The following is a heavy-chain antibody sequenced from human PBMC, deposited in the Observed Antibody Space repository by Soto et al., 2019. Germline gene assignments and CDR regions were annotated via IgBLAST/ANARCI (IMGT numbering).Heavy chain of an antibody. CDR3: ARGGSMEYCSSPSCYSIWFDP. CDR2: INHSGST. V-gene: IGHV4-34*01. D-gene: IGHD2-2*02. CDR1: GGSFSGYY. J-gene: IGHJ5*02. Sequence: PSETLSLTCAVYGGSFSGYYWSWIRQPPGKGLEWIGEINHSGSTNYNPSLKSRVTISVDTSKNQFSLKLSSVTAADTAVYYCARGGSMEYCSSPSCYSIWFDPWGKGTLVTVSS.